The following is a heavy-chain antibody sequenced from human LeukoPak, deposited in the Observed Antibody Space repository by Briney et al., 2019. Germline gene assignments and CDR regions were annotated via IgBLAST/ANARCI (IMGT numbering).Heavy chain of an antibody. CDR2: IYSGGRT. J-gene: IGHJ4*02. V-gene: IGHV3-53*01. CDR3: AREPRTSTVTTIGY. CDR1: GFTVSSNY. D-gene: IGHD4-17*01. Sequence: VGSLRLSCAASGFTVSSNYMSWVRQAPGKGLEWVSIIYSGGRTYYADSVKGRLSISRDNSKNTLYLQMNSLRAEDTAVYYCAREPRTSTVTTIGYWGQGTLVTPSS.